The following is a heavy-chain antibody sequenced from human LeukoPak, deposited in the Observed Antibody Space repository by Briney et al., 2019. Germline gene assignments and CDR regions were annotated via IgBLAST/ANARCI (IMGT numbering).Heavy chain of an antibody. Sequence: PGGSLRLSCAASGFTFSSYGMHWVRQAPGKGLEWVAVISYDGSNKYYADSVKGRFTISRDNSKNTLYLQMNSLRAEGTAVYYCAKDQDPLEMRGHYNWFDPWGQGTLVTVSS. J-gene: IGHJ5*02. CDR2: ISYDGSNK. CDR3: AKDQDPLEMRGHYNWFDP. V-gene: IGHV3-30*18. D-gene: IGHD2-15*01. CDR1: GFTFSSYG.